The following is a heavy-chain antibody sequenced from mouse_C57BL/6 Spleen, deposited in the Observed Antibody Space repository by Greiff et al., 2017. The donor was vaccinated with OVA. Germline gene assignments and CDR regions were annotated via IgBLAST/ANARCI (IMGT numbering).Heavy chain of an antibody. J-gene: IGHJ1*03. D-gene: IGHD2-10*01. CDR2: INPSNGGT. CDR3: ARGGLLSWYFDV. CDR1: GYTFTSYW. V-gene: IGHV1-53*01. Sequence: QVQLKQPGTELVKPGASVKLSCKASGYTFTSYWMHWVKQRPGQGLEWIGNINPSNGGTNYNEKFKSKATLTVDKSSSTAYMQLSSLTSEDSAVFYCARGGLLSWYFDVWGTGTTVTVSS.